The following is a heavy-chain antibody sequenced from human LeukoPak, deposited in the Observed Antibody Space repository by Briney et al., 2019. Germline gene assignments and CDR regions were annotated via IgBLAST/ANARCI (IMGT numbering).Heavy chain of an antibody. CDR1: GFTFSSYG. D-gene: IGHD5-18*01. V-gene: IGHV3-30*18. CDR3: AKDRRGYSYGPDY. CDR2: ISYDGSNK. J-gene: IGHJ4*02. Sequence: GRSLRLSCAASGFTFSSYGMHWVRQAPGKGLEWVAVISYDGSNKYYADSVKGRFTISRDNSKNTLYLQMNSLRAEDTAVYYCAKDRRGYSYGPDYWGQGTLVTVSS.